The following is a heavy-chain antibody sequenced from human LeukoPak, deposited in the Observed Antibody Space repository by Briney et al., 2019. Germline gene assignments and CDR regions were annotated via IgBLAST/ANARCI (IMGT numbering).Heavy chain of an antibody. CDR1: GFTFSNYA. D-gene: IGHD1-26*01. Sequence: GGSLRLSCVASGFTFSNYAMTWVRQAPGKGLEWVSLISASGGTTDYADSVKGRFTISRDNSKNTLYLQMNSLRAEDTAVYYCARAERVGQAYDAFDIWGQGTMVTVSS. J-gene: IGHJ3*02. V-gene: IGHV3-23*01. CDR2: ISASGGTT. CDR3: ARAERVGQAYDAFDI.